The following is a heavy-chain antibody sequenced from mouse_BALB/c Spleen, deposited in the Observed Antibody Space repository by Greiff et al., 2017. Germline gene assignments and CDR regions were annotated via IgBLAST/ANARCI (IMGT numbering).Heavy chain of an antibody. Sequence: EVKLQESGPGLVKPSQSLSLTCTVTGYSITSDYAWNWIRQFPGNKLEWMGYISYSGSTSYNPSLKSRISITRDTSKNQFFLQLNSVTTEDTATYYCARGTIPYYGNYLRAMDYWGQGTSVTVSS. V-gene: IGHV3-2*02. CDR1: GYSITSDYA. J-gene: IGHJ4*01. CDR2: ISYSGST. D-gene: IGHD2-10*01. CDR3: ARGTIPYYGNYLRAMDY.